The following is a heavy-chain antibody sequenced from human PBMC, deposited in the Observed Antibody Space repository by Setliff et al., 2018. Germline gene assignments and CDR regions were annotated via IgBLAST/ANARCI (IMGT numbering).Heavy chain of an antibody. CDR1: GFTFSNYA. V-gene: IGHV3-23*01. D-gene: IGHD3-22*01. CDR3: AKGQGFYDSSATAWWVY. Sequence: GGSLRLSCAASGFTFSNYAMTWVRQAPGKGLEWVSAISGSGLSTSYADSVKGRFTISRDNSKNTLFLQMHSLRAEDTAVYYCAKGQGFYDSSATAWWVYWGQGTL. CDR2: ISGSGLST. J-gene: IGHJ4*02.